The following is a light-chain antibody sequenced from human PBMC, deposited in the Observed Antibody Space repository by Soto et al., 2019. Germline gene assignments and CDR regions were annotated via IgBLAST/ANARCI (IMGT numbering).Light chain of an antibody. V-gene: IGKV1-5*03. Sequence: DIQMTQSPSTLSASVGDRVTITCRASQSISTWVAWYQQKPGKVPKLLIYNSSSLESGVPSRFSGSGSGTEFTLTISSLQPDDFATYYCQQYNSYSLTFGGGTKVEIK. CDR1: QSISTW. CDR3: QQYNSYSLT. J-gene: IGKJ4*01. CDR2: NSS.